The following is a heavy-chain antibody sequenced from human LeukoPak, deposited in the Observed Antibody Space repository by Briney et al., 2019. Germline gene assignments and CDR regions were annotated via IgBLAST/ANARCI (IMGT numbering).Heavy chain of an antibody. CDR2: ITGGGGST. J-gene: IGHJ4*02. V-gene: IGHV3-23*01. CDR3: ARGEGTGVASYYRY. Sequence: GGSLRLSCAASGFTFSSYAMSWVRQAPGKGLEWVSTITGGGGSTYYADSVKGRVAISRENSRNMLYLQVNSLRAEDTAVYYCARGEGTGVASYYRYWGQGTLAIVSS. CDR1: GFTFSSYA. D-gene: IGHD6-19*01.